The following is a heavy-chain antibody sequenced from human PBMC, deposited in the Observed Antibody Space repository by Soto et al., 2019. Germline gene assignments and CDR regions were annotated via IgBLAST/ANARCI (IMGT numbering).Heavy chain of an antibody. Sequence: QVQLVQSGAEVKKPGASVKVSCKASGYTFTSYDIIGVRQATGQGLERMGWMNPSTGNTDSAEKFQGRLTMTRNTSINTVYMELSSLSFEDTAVYYCARGRIIVAGGFDPWGQGTLLTVSS. D-gene: IGHD6-19*01. J-gene: IGHJ5*02. CDR3: ARGRIIVAGGFDP. CDR1: GYTFTSYD. CDR2: MNPSTGNT. V-gene: IGHV1-8*01.